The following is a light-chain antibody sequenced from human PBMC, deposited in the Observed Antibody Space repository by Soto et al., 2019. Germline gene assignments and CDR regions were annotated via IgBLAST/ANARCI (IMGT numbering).Light chain of an antibody. J-gene: IGLJ2*01. CDR3: TSSTTSSTLL. CDR2: EVI. CDR1: SEDVGAYNY. Sequence: QSALTQPASVSGSPGQSITISCIGTSEDVGAYNYVSWYQHHPGKVPKLMIYEVINRPSGVSHRFSGSKPGNTASLTISGLQAEDEADYYCTSSTTSSTLLFGGGTKLTVL. V-gene: IGLV2-14*01.